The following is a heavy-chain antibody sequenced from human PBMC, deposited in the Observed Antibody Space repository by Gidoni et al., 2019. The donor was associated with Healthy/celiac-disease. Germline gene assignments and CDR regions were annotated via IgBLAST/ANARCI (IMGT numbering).Heavy chain of an antibody. CDR1: GGSISSGGYS. J-gene: IGHJ4*02. D-gene: IGHD3-10*01. V-gene: IGHV4-30-2*01. CDR3: ARATYYYGSGSSPGYFDY. CDR2: IYHSGST. Sequence: QLQLQESGSGLVKPSQTLSLTCAVSGGSISSGGYSWSWIRQPPGKGLEWIGYIYHSGSTYYNPSLKSRVTISVDRSKNQFSLKLSSVTAADTAVYYCARATYYYGSGSSPGYFDYWGQGTLVTVSS.